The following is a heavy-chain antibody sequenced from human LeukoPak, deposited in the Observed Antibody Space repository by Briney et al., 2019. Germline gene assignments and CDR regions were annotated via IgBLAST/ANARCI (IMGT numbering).Heavy chain of an antibody. CDR2: ISWNSGSI. D-gene: IGHD3-10*01. Sequence: GGSLRLSCAASGFTFDDYAMHWVRQAPGKGLEWVSGISWNSGSIGYADSVKGRFTISRDNAKNSLYLQMNSLRAEDTALYYCAKSVAHIRTRGSGGMDVWGKGTTVTVSS. V-gene: IGHV3-9*01. CDR1: GFTFDDYA. CDR3: AKSVAHIRTRGSGGMDV. J-gene: IGHJ6*03.